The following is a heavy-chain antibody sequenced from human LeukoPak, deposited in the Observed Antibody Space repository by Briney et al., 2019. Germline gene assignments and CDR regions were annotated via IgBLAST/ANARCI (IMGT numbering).Heavy chain of an antibody. CDR2: ISYDGSNK. V-gene: IGHV3-30*04. J-gene: IGHJ4*02. Sequence: GGSLRLSCAASGFTFSSYAMHWVRQAPGKGLEWVAVISYDGSNKYYADSVKGRFTISRDNSKNTLYLQMNSLTAEDTAVYYCARAPGLWSLYYFDYWGQGTLVTVSS. CDR3: ARAPGLWSLYYFDY. CDR1: GFTFSSYA. D-gene: IGHD5-18*01.